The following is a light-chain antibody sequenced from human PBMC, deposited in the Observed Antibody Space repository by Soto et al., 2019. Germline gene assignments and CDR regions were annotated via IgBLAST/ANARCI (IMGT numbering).Light chain of an antibody. Sequence: QSVLTQPASVSGSPGQSITISCTGTSSYVGGYNYVSWYQQHTGKAPKLMLYYVSNRPSGVSNRFSGSKAGNTASLTISGVQAEDDADGYCSSDTGSIPLDVFGTGTKINVL. J-gene: IGLJ1*01. CDR2: YVS. V-gene: IGLV2-14*01. CDR3: SSDTGSIPLDV. CDR1: SSYVGGYNY.